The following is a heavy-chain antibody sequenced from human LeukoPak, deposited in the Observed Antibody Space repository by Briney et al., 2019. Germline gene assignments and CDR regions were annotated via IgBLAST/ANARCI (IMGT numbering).Heavy chain of an antibody. V-gene: IGHV3-9*01. CDR3: AKTTYYDFWSGYYFDY. CDR1: GFTFDDYA. D-gene: IGHD3-3*01. CDR2: ISWNSGSI. J-gene: IGHJ4*02. Sequence: PGGSLRLSCAASGFTFDDYAMHWVRQAPGKGLEWISGISWNSGSIGYADSVKGRVTISRDNAKNSLYLQMNSLRAEDTALYYCAKTTYYDFWSGYYFDYWGQGTLVSVSS.